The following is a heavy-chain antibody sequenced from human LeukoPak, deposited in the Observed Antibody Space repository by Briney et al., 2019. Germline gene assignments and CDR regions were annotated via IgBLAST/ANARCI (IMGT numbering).Heavy chain of an antibody. V-gene: IGHV3-53*01. CDR2: IYSGGST. D-gene: IGHD1-1*01. J-gene: IGHJ4*02. Sequence: GSLRLSCAASGFTVSSNHMSWVRQAPGKGLEWVSVIYSGGSTDYADSVKGRFTISRDNLKNTLYLQMNTLRAEDTAVYYCARGPAGYNWGQGTLVTVSS. CDR1: GFTVSSNH. CDR3: ARGPAGYN.